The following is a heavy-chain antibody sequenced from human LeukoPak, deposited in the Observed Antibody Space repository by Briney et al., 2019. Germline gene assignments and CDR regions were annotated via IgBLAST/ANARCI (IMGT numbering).Heavy chain of an antibody. D-gene: IGHD2-21*01. V-gene: IGHV1-69*06. Sequence: SVKVSCKASGGTFSSYAISWVRQAPGQGLEWMGGIIPIFGTANYAQKFQGRVTITADKSTSTAYMELSSLRAEDTALYHCARAAFHDALDIWGQGTTVTVSS. CDR3: ARAAFHDALDI. CDR2: IIPIFGTA. J-gene: IGHJ3*02. CDR1: GGTFSSYA.